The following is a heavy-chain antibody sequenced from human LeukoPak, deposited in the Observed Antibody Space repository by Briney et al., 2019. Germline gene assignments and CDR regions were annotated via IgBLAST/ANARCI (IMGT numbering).Heavy chain of an antibody. J-gene: IGHJ4*02. V-gene: IGHV3-23*01. CDR2: ISGSGGNT. CDR1: GFTFSSYA. Sequence: PGGSLRLSCAASGFTFSSYAMSWVRQAPGKGLEWVSAISGSGGNTYYADSVKGRFTISRDNSKNTLYLQMNSLRAEDTAVYYCAKAVYCSGGSCSGEVGARPFGYLGQGTLVTVSS. CDR3: AKAVYCSGGSCSGEVGARPFGY. D-gene: IGHD2-15*01.